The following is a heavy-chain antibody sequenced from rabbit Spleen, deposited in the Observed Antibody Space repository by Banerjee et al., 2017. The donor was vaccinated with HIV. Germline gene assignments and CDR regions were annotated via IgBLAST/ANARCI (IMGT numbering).Heavy chain of an antibody. V-gene: IGHV1S7*01. Sequence: QLKETGGGLVQPGESLTLSCKASGFDFTTYYITWVRQAPGKGLEWIGYIDPITRTTHYANWVDGRFTISSDNAQNTLFLQLNSLTAADTATYFCVRDHAGDADYGPYYLNLWGPGTLVTVS. CDR1: GFDFTTYY. CDR3: VRDHAGDADYGPYYLNL. CDR2: IDPITRTT. D-gene: IGHD4-2*01. J-gene: IGHJ4*01.